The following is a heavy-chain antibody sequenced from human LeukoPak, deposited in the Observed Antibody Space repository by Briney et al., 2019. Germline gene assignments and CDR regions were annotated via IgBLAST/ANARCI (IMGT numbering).Heavy chain of an antibody. CDR1: GFTFSSYA. D-gene: IGHD3-22*01. J-gene: IGHJ4*02. Sequence: GGSLRLSCAASGFTFSSYAMSWVRQAPGKGLEWVSAISGSGGSTYYADSVKGRFTISGDKSANNVYLQMNRLRLDDTAVYYCAHSYEIDSSGYHRPPAFWGQGTLVTVSS. CDR2: ISGSGGST. V-gene: IGHV3-23*01. CDR3: AHSYEIDSSGYHRPPAF.